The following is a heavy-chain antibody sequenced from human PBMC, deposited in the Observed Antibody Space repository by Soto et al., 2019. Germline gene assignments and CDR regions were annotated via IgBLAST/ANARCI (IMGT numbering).Heavy chain of an antibody. Sequence: ASVKVACKASGYTFTSYGISWVRQAPGQGLEWMGWISAYNGNTNYAQKLQGRVTMTTDTSTSTAYMELRSLRSDDTAVYYCARLLDIVVVPAAPNWFDPWGQGTLVTVSS. CDR3: ARLLDIVVVPAAPNWFDP. V-gene: IGHV1-18*01. CDR2: ISAYNGNT. D-gene: IGHD2-2*03. J-gene: IGHJ5*02. CDR1: GYTFTSYG.